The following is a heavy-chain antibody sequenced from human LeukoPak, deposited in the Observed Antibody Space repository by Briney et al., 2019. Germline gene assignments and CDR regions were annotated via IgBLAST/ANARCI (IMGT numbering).Heavy chain of an antibody. CDR1: GFTFSDYY. CDR2: ISSSSSYI. D-gene: IGHD2-8*01. CDR3: ARQNGVGLFSLP. J-gene: IGHJ4*02. Sequence: GGSLRLSCVASGFTFSDYYMNWVRQAPGKGLEWVSSISSSSSYIYYADSVKGRFTISRDNAKNSLYLQMNSLRAEDTAVYYCARQNGVGLFSLPGGQGILVTVSS. V-gene: IGHV3-21*01.